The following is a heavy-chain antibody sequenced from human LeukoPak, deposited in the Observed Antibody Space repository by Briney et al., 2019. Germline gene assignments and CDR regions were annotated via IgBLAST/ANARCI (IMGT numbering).Heavy chain of an antibody. CDR3: ATPPYGTDTYGSWFES. CDR2: ILSDGSTK. V-gene: IGHV3-30*02. Sequence: PGGSLRLSCAASGFTFSGSAMHWVRQAPGKGLEWVAFILSDGSTKYYEDSVKGRFSISRDNSNKTLYLQMNSLSAEDTGMYYCATPPYGTDTYGSWFESWGQGTLVTVSS. D-gene: IGHD3-10*01. CDR1: GFTFSGSA. J-gene: IGHJ5*01.